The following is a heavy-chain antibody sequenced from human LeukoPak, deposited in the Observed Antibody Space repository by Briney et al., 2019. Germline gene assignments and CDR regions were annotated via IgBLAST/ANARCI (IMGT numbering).Heavy chain of an antibody. J-gene: IGHJ5*02. D-gene: IGHD6-6*01. CDR1: GGTFSSYA. CDR3: ARGGLKQLVRLDWFDP. Sequence: ASVKVSCKASGGTFSSYAISWVRQAPGQGLEWMGGIIPIFGTANYAQKFQGRVTITADVSTSTAYMELSSLRSEDTAVYYCARGGLKQLVRLDWFDPWGQGTLVTVSS. CDR2: IIPIFGTA. V-gene: IGHV1-69*13.